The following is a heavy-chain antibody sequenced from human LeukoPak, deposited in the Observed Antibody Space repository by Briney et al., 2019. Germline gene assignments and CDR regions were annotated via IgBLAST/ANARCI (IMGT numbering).Heavy chain of an antibody. D-gene: IGHD2-2*01. Sequence: TSETLPLTCTVSGYSISSGYYWGWIRQPPGKGLEWIGSIYHSGSTYYNPSLKSRVTISVDTSKNQFSLKLSSETAADTAVYYCARLGYCSSTSCYGRYRGYNWFDPWGQGTLVTVSS. CDR2: IYHSGST. CDR3: ARLGYCSSTSCYGRYRGYNWFDP. CDR1: GYSISSGYY. J-gene: IGHJ5*02. V-gene: IGHV4-38-2*02.